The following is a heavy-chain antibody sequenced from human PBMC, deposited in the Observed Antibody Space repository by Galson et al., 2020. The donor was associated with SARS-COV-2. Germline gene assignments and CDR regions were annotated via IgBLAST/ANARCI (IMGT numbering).Heavy chain of an antibody. J-gene: IGHJ4*02. D-gene: IGHD3-22*01. CDR3: AKDLFDPTYYYDSSGYYYPPGDY. V-gene: IGHV3-30*18. CDR1: GFTFSSYG. Sequence: QLGESLKISCAASGFTFSSYGMHWVRQAPGKGLEWVAVISYDGSNKYYADSVKGRFTISRDNSKNTLYLQMNSLRAEDTAVYYCAKDLFDPTYYYDSSGYYYPPGDYWGQGTLVTVSS. CDR2: ISYDGSNK.